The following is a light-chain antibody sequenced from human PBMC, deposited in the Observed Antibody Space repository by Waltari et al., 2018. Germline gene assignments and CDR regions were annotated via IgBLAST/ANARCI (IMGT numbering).Light chain of an antibody. CDR3: CSYVGSNTYWV. CDR1: SNDVGGYNY. Sequence: QSALTHPRSVSGSPGQSVTISCTGTSNDVGGYNYFSWYQQHPAKAPKLKIYDINKRPPGVPDRSSGSKSGNTASLTISGLQAEDEADYYCCSYVGSNTYWVFGGGTKLTVL. CDR2: DIN. J-gene: IGLJ3*02. V-gene: IGLV2-11*01.